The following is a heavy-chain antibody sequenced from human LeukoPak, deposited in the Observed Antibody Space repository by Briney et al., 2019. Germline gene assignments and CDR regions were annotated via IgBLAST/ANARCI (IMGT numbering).Heavy chain of an antibody. D-gene: IGHD5-12*01. Sequence: PSETLSLTCAVYGGSFSGYYWGWIRQSPGKGLEWIGSIYNSGSTYYNPSLKSRITISVDTSENQFSLRLRSVTAADTATYYCARDRLWMEPLDYWGQGTLVIVSS. V-gene: IGHV4-38-2*02. CDR3: ARDRLWMEPLDY. CDR1: GGSFSGYY. CDR2: IYNSGST. J-gene: IGHJ4*02.